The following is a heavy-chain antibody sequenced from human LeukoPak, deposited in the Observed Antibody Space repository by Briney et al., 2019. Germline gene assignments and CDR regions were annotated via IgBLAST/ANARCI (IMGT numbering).Heavy chain of an antibody. J-gene: IGHJ4*02. V-gene: IGHV3-23*01. CDR1: GFTFSSYA. D-gene: IGHD2-2*01. CDR2: ITGSGST. Sequence: GGSLRLSCAASGFTFSSYAMNWVRQAPGKGLEWVSGITGSGSTYYPDSVKGRFTISRDNSENTMFLHMNSLRAEGTAIYYCAKRHDDCSSTSCPTHYWGQGTLVTVSS. CDR3: AKRHDDCSSTSCPTHY.